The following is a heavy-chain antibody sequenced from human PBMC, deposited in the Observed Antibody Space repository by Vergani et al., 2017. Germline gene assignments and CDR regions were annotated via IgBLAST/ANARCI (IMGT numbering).Heavy chain of an antibody. CDR1: GFTFDDYA. V-gene: IGHV3-9*01. CDR3: AKDIGYYDILTGYYIRVDYYYYGMDV. Sequence: EVQLVESGGGLVQPGRSLRLSCAASGFTFDDYAMHWVRQAPGKGLEWVSGISWNSGSIGYADSVKGRFTISRDNAKNSLYLQMNSLRAEDTALYYCAKDIGYYDILTGYYIRVDYYYYGMDVWGQGTTVTVSS. CDR2: ISWNSGSI. D-gene: IGHD3-9*01. J-gene: IGHJ6*02.